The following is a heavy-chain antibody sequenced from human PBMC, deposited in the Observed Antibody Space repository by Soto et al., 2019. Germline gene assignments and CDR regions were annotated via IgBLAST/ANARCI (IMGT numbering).Heavy chain of an antibody. CDR2: ISYDGSNK. V-gene: IGHV3-30*18. CDR1: GFTFSSYG. D-gene: IGHD1-26*01. J-gene: IGHJ6*02. CDR3: AKGGSYSPYYYGMDV. Sequence: VQLLESGGGVVQPGRSLRLSCAASGFTFSSYGMHWVRQAPGKGLEWVAVISYDGSNKYYADSVKGRFTISRDNSKNTLYLQMNSLRAEDTAVYYCAKGGSYSPYYYGMDVWGQGTTVTVSS.